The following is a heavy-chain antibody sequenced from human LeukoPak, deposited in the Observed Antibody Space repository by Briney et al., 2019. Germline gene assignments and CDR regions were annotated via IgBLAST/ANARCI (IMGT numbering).Heavy chain of an antibody. V-gene: IGHV3-53*01. Sequence: GGALRLTLAACGFTVSDNYLSWVRQPPGKGLEGVAIIYRAGTTYYADSVKGRFTISRDNSKDTLYLQMNSLRAEDTAVYYCATYNAYESSGYVGYFDYWGQGSLVTVSS. CDR2: IYRAGTT. J-gene: IGHJ4*02. CDR3: ATYNAYESSGYVGYFDY. CDR1: GFTVSDNY. D-gene: IGHD3-22*01.